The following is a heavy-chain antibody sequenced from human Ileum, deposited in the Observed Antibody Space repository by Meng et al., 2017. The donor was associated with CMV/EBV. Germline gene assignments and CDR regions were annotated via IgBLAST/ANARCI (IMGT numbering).Heavy chain of an antibody. Sequence: VPVHVCRPVQVSLSQLRSLTCTVSAASVTRNHNYCSWIRQPPGKGLEWIGYISNTGNTIYNPSFVSRVSISPDTSKNQFSLNLTSVTAADTGVFYCVRSSWYNWFDPWGQGALVTVSS. J-gene: IGHJ5*02. CDR1: AASVTRNHNY. D-gene: IGHD6-13*01. CDR2: ISNTGNT. CDR3: VRSSWYNWFDP. V-gene: IGHV4-30-4*08.